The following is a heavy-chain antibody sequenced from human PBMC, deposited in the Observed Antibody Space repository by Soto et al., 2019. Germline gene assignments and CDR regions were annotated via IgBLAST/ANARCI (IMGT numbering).Heavy chain of an antibody. D-gene: IGHD3-22*01. V-gene: IGHV3-48*02. Sequence: GGSLRLSCAASGFTFSSYSMNWVRQAPGKGLEWVSYISSSSSTIYYADSVKGRFTISRDNAKNSLYLQMNSLRDEDTAVYYCARDVGDSSGYYYVPFDYWGQGTLVTVSS. CDR1: GFTFSSYS. CDR2: ISSSSSTI. J-gene: IGHJ4*02. CDR3: ARDVGDSSGYYYVPFDY.